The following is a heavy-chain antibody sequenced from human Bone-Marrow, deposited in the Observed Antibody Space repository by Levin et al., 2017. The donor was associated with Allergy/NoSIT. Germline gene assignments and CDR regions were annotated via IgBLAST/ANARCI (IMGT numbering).Heavy chain of an antibody. CDR3: AKGGNFYFYYGLDV. Sequence: GGSLRLSCAGSGFISSRHGMTWVRQAPGKGLEWVSGISASGYGSSYADSVKGRFTISKDVVKNMVYLQMNSLRVEDTAVYYCAKGGNFYFYYGLDVWGQGTTVTVSS. CDR1: GFISSRHG. V-gene: IGHV3-23*01. D-gene: IGHD3-3*01. J-gene: IGHJ6*02. CDR2: ISASGYGS.